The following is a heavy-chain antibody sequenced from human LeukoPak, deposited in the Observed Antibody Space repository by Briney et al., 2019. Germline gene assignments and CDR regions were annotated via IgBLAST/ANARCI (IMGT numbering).Heavy chain of an antibody. CDR1: GGSISSTIYY. V-gene: IGHV4-39*01. D-gene: IGHD3-22*01. CDR3: ARTITVIKRYFDF. J-gene: IGHJ4*02. Sequence: SETLSLTCTVSGGSISSTIYYWGWTRQPPGKGLEWIVSIDYSGSTYYNPSLKSRVTISVDTSKNQFSLNLSSVTAADTAVYYCARTITVIKRYFDFWGQGTLVTVSS. CDR2: IDYSGST.